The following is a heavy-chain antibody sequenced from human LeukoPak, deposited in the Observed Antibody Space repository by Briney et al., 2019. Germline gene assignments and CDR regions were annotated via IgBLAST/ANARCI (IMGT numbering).Heavy chain of an antibody. Sequence: PWETLSLTCTVSGVSISSSYSYWGWIRQPPGMGLEWIGSIYYTGNTYYNASLKSQVSISIDTSKNQFSLKLTSVTAADTAVYYCARLAYYYDSSGYYSYYYYYYMDVWGKGTTVTVSS. J-gene: IGHJ6*03. CDR2: IYYTGNT. D-gene: IGHD3-22*01. CDR3: ARLAYYYDSSGYYSYYYYYYMDV. V-gene: IGHV4-39*01. CDR1: GVSISSSYSY.